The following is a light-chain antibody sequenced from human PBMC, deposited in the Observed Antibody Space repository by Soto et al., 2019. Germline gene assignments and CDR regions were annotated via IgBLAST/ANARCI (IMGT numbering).Light chain of an antibody. CDR1: SSNVGRNS. CDR2: GNN. V-gene: IGLV1-44*01. CDR3: ATWDDYLNVYV. Sequence: QSALTQSPSASGTPGQGLTISCSGSSSNVGRNSVTWYQQLPGTAPKLLIYGNNQQPSGVPDRFSGSKSGTSASLAISGLQSEDEADYYCATWDDYLNVYVFGTGTKVTVL. J-gene: IGLJ1*01.